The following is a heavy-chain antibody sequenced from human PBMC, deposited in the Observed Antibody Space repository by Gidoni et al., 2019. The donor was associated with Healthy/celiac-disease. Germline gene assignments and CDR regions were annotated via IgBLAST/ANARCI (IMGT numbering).Heavy chain of an antibody. V-gene: IGHV1-69*01. CDR3: ARDLSRSSSSPYYYYYGMDV. CDR2: IIPIFGTA. CDR1: GGTFSSYA. D-gene: IGHD6-6*01. Sequence: QVHLVQSGAEVKKPGSSVKVSCKASGGTFSSYAISWVRQAPGQGLEWMGGIIPIFGTANYAQKFQGRVTITADESTSTAYMELSSLRSEDTAVYYCARDLSRSSSSPYYYYYGMDVWGKGTTVTVSS. J-gene: IGHJ6*04.